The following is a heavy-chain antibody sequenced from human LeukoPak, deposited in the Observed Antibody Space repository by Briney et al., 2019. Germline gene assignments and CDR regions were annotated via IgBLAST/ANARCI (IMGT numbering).Heavy chain of an antibody. V-gene: IGHV4-30-4*01. CDR3: ASSYWSYYYNPMDI. J-gene: IGHJ6*02. Sequence: SETLSLTCTVSGGSISSGNYYWSWIRQPPGKDLEWIGCIHYNGSTYYKPSLKSRLTISLDTSKNLFSLNVNSVTAPDTAVYFCASSYWSYYYNPMDIWGQGTTVTVSS. D-gene: IGHD2-8*02. CDR1: GGSISSGNYY. CDR2: IHYNGST.